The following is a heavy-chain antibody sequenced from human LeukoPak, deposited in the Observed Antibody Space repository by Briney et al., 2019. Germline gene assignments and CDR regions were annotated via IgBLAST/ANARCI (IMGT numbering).Heavy chain of an antibody. CDR1: GFTLTKYA. V-gene: IGHV3-23*01. D-gene: IGHD2-15*01. CDR2: INPSSGNT. CDR3: AKEHMAAAVYYFDY. J-gene: IGHJ4*02. Sequence: GGSLRLSCAASGFTLTKYAMSWVRQAPGKGLECVSSINPSSGNTYYADSVKGRFTISGDNSKNTLYLQMNSLRAEDTAVYYCAKEHMAAAVYYFDYWGQGTLVTVSA.